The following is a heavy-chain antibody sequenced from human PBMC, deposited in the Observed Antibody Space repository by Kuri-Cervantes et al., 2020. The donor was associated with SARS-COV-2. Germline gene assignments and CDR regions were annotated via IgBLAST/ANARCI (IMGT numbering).Heavy chain of an antibody. Sequence: GGSLRLSCAASGFTFSSYGMHWGRQAPGKGLEWVAVISYDGSNKYYADSVKGRFTISRDNSKNTLYLQMNSLRAEDTAVYYCAKEEKVLRFLEWLGGMDVWGQGTTVTVSS. V-gene: IGHV3-30*18. CDR3: AKEEKVLRFLEWLGGMDV. J-gene: IGHJ6*02. CDR2: ISYDGSNK. D-gene: IGHD3-3*01. CDR1: GFTFSSYG.